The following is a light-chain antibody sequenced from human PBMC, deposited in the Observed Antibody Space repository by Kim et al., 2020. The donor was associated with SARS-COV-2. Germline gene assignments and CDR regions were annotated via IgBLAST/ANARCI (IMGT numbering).Light chain of an antibody. CDR2: DVN. J-gene: IGLJ2*01. CDR1: SSDVGGYNY. V-gene: IGLV2-8*01. Sequence: QSALTQPPSASGSPGQSVTISCTGTSSDVGGYNYVSWYQQHPGKAPKIMIYDVNTRPSGVPDRFSGSKSGNTASLTVSGLQAEDEADYYCSSYAGSNNLLFGGGTKVTVL. CDR3: SSYAGSNNLL.